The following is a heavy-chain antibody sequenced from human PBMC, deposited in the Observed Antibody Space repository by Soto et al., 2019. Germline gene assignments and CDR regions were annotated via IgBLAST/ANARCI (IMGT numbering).Heavy chain of an antibody. CDR2: TIPVFNTA. CDR3: ARGVYGSGNYYTGPSAFDI. CDR1: GGTLSDHG. D-gene: IGHD3-10*01. J-gene: IGHJ3*02. V-gene: IGHV1-69*06. Sequence: QVQLEQSGAEVKKPGSSVKVSCKASGGTLSDHGVAWLRQAPGQGLEWMGGTIPVFNTAKYAQKFQGRVNVTADKFTNIAYMALSSLRSEDTACYFCARGVYGSGNYYTGPSAFDIWGQGTMVIVSS.